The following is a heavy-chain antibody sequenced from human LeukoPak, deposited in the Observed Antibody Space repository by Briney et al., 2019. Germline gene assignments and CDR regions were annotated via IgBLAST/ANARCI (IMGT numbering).Heavy chain of an antibody. CDR3: AKDRDDHGDYVFDS. V-gene: IGHV3-23*01. CDR2: IGRSGDST. Sequence: GESLKISCAASGFDFNSYVMGWVRQAPGKRPEWVSIIGRSGDSTNYADFVKGRFTISRDNFKNTLSLEMNSLRAEDTAVYYCAKDRDDHGDYVFDSWGQGTLVTVSS. J-gene: IGHJ4*02. CDR1: GFDFNSYV. D-gene: IGHD4-17*01.